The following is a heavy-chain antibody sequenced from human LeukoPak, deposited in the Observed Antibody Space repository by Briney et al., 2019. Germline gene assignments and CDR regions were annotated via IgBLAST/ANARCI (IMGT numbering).Heavy chain of an antibody. CDR2: MYYSGST. D-gene: IGHD3-22*01. J-gene: IGHJ4*02. V-gene: IGHV4-30-4*01. CDR1: GGSISSGDYY. CDR3: ASPGPDSSGYPLFDY. Sequence: SETLSLTCTVSGGSISSGDYYWSWIRQPPGKGLEWIAYMYYSGSTYYNPSLKSRVTISVDTSKNQFSLKLSSVTAADTAVYYCASPGPDSSGYPLFDYWGQGTLVTVSS.